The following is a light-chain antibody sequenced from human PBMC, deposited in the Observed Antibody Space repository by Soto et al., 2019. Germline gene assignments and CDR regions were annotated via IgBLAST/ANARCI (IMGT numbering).Light chain of an antibody. CDR2: GAS. CDR1: QSVTNSF. J-gene: IGKJ1*01. Sequence: EIVVAQSPGTLSLSPGERATLSCRASQSVTNSFLAWYHQKPGQAPRLRIYGASMRATGIPDRFTGSGSGTDFPLTISRLEPEAFEVCYCQLYVSSPWAFGQGTKVE. V-gene: IGKV3-20*01. CDR3: QLYVSSPWA.